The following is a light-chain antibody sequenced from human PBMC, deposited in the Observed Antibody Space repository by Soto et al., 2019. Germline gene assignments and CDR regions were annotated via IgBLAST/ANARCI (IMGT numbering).Light chain of an antibody. CDR2: SNT. CDR3: AAWDGSLSVYV. J-gene: IGLJ1*01. CDR1: NSNIGRNV. Sequence: QLVLTQPPSVSGTSGQRVTISCSGSNSNIGRNVVNWYQHLPGTAPKLLIFSNTQRPSGVADRFSASKSGTSASLAISGLQSEDEGDYYCAAWDGSLSVYVFGTGTKVTVL. V-gene: IGLV1-44*01.